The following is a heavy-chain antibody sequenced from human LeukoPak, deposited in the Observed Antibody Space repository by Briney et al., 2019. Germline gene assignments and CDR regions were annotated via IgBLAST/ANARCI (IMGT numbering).Heavy chain of an antibody. D-gene: IGHD6-19*01. Sequence: GGSLRPSCAASGFTFSTYWMHWVRQAPGKGLVWVSRINSDGSITDYADSVKGRFTISRDNAENTLYLQMNSLRVEDTAVYYCARESTSIAVAGYDYWGQGTLVTVSS. CDR2: INSDGSIT. J-gene: IGHJ4*02. CDR1: GFTFSTYW. CDR3: ARESTSIAVAGYDY. V-gene: IGHV3-74*01.